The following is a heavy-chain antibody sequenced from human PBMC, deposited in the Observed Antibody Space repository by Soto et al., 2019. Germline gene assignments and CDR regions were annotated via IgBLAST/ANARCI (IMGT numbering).Heavy chain of an antibody. D-gene: IGHD3-16*01. J-gene: IGHJ6*02. CDR1: GFTFSSYG. CDR2: IWYDGSNK. CDR3: ARGLGRYYYYGIDV. Sequence: GGSLRLSCAASGFTFSSYGMHWVRQAPGKGLEWVAVIWYDGSNKYYADSVKGRFTISRDNSKNTLYLQMNSLRAEDTAVYYCARGLGRYYYYGIDVWGQGTTVTVSS. V-gene: IGHV3-33*01.